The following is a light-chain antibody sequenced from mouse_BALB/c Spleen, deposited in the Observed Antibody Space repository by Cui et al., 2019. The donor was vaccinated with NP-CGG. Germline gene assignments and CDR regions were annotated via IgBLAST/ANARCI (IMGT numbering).Light chain of an antibody. CDR1: TGAVTTSNY. CDR2: GTN. CDR3: ALWYSNHWV. J-gene: IGLJ1*01. Sequence: SFVSHDSALTTSPGETVTLTCRSSTGAVTTSNYANWVQEKPDHLFTGLIGGTNNRAPGVPARFSGSLIGDKAALTITGAQTEDEAIYFCALWYSNHWVFGGGTKLTVL. V-gene: IGLV1*01.